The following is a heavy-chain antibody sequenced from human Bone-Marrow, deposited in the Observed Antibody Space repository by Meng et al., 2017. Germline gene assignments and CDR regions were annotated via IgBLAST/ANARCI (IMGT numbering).Heavy chain of an antibody. Sequence: GESLKISCAASGFTFSSYWMSWVRQAPGKGLEWVANIKQDGSEKYYVDSVKGRFTISRDNAKNSLYLQMNSLRAEDTAVYYCAREYSSGWPLFDHWGQGTLVTVSS. CDR3: AREYSSGWPLFDH. CDR1: GFTFSSYW. D-gene: IGHD6-19*01. J-gene: IGHJ4*02. V-gene: IGHV3-7*01. CDR2: IKQDGSEK.